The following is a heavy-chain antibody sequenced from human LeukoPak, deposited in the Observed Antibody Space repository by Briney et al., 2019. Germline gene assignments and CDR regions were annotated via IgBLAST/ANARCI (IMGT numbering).Heavy chain of an antibody. V-gene: IGHV3-30*18. D-gene: IGHD1-26*01. CDR2: ISYDGSNK. J-gene: IGHJ4*02. Sequence: GGSLRLSCAASGFTFSSSGMHWVRQAPGKGLEWVSVISYDGSNKFYADSVKGRFTISRDNSKNTLSLQMNSLRAEDTAVYYCAKDRSGSYYGSPDYWGQGTLVTVSS. CDR3: AKDRSGSYYGSPDY. CDR1: GFTFSSSG.